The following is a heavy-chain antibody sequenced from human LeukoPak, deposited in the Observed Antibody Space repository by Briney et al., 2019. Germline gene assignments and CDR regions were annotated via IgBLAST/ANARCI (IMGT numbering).Heavy chain of an antibody. Sequence: SETLSLTCTVSGGSVSSGGYYWSWIRQHPGQGLEWIGYIYYSGSTYYNPSLQSRVTISVDTSKNQFSLKLSSVTAADTAVYYCARDRSPPRNYGDYVHSKQTGTLDYWGQGTLVTVSS. D-gene: IGHD4-17*01. CDR1: GGSVSSGGYY. J-gene: IGHJ4*02. CDR2: IYYSGST. V-gene: IGHV4-31*03. CDR3: ARDRSPPRNYGDYVHSKQTGTLDY.